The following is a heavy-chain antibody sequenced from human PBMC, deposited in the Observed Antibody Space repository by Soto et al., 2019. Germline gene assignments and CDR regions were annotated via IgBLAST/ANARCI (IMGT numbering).Heavy chain of an antibody. CDR2: IRAYNGDT. CDR3: ARKAMGAPVDQ. Sequence: QVQLVQSGAEEKKPGASVKVSCKASGFTFITYGFTWVRQAPGQGLEWMGWIRAYNGDTHDAQKVQGRVTMTTDPSTSTAYMELRSLTSDDTAVYYCARKAMGAPVDQWGQGTLVLVSS. D-gene: IGHD5-18*01. V-gene: IGHV1-18*01. J-gene: IGHJ1*01. CDR1: GFTFITYG.